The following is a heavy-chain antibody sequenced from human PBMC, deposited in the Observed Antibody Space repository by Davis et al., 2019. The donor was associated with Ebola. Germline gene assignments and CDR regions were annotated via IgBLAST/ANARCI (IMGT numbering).Heavy chain of an antibody. V-gene: IGHV3-23*01. D-gene: IGHD6-6*01. CDR2: ISDSGDST. J-gene: IGHJ5*02. CDR3: AKGGGTSSSDFRRT. Sequence: GESLKISCAASGFTFSSFPMSWVRQAPGKGLEWVSAISDSGDSTYYADSVKGRFAISRDNSKNTVSLQMNGLRAEDTAVYYCAKGGGTSSSDFRRTWGQGTLVTVSS. CDR1: GFTFSSFP.